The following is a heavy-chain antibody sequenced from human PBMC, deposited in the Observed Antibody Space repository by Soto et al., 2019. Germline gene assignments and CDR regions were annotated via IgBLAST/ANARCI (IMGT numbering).Heavy chain of an antibody. V-gene: IGHV3-9*01. D-gene: IGHD6-13*01. CDR3: AKIVQQLVLSYAFDI. CDR1: GFTFDDYA. Sequence: DVQLVESGGGLVQPGRSLRLSCAASGFTFDDYAMHWVRQAPGKGLEWVSGISWNSGSIGYADSVKGRFTISRDNAKNSLYLQMNSLRAEDTALYYCAKIVQQLVLSYAFDIWGQGTMVTVSS. J-gene: IGHJ3*02. CDR2: ISWNSGSI.